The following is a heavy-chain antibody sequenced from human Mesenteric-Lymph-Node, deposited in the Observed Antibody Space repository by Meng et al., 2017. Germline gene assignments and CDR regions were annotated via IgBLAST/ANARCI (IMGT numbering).Heavy chain of an antibody. D-gene: IGHD2-2*01. Sequence: QVQLVQCGVEVKKPGSSVKVSCKASGYTFTSYDINWVRQATGQGLEWMGWMNPNSGNTGYAQKFQGRVTMTRNTSISTAYMELSSLRSEDTAVYYCASGRKYCSSTSCYGQFDYWGQGTLVTVSS. V-gene: IGHV1-8*01. CDR2: MNPNSGNT. CDR3: ASGRKYCSSTSCYGQFDY. CDR1: GYTFTSYD. J-gene: IGHJ4*02.